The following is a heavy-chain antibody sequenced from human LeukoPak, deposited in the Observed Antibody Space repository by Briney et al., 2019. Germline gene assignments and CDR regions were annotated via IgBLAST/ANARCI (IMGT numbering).Heavy chain of an antibody. Sequence: SETLSLTCAVSDLYITSDNYWGWIRQPAGKGLEWIGSIYHTGNTYYNLSLKSRVTISVDTSKNQFSLNLNSVTAADTAVYYCARHGGHCSSTSCYLDYWGQGTLVTVSS. CDR2: IYHTGNT. D-gene: IGHD2-2*01. J-gene: IGHJ4*02. CDR3: ARHGGHCSSTSCYLDY. CDR1: DLYITSDNY. V-gene: IGHV4-38-2*01.